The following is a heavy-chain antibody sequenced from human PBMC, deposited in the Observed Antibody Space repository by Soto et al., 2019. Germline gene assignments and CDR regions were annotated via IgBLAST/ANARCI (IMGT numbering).Heavy chain of an antibody. J-gene: IGHJ5*02. CDR3: AKGFVVVVAATYWFDP. CDR2: ISGSGGST. V-gene: IGHV3-23*01. Sequence: EVQLLESGGGLVQPGGSLRLSCAASGFTFSSYAMSWVRQAPGKGLEWVSAISGSGGSTYYADSVKGRFTISRDNSKNTLYLKMSSLRAEDTPVYYCAKGFVVVVAATYWFDPWGQGTLVTVSS. CDR1: GFTFSSYA. D-gene: IGHD2-15*01.